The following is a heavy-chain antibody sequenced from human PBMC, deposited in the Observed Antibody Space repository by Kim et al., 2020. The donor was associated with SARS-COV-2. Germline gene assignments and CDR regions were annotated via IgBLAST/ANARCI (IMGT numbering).Heavy chain of an antibody. J-gene: IGHJ6*03. Sequence: SETLSLTCTVSGGSISSGDYYWSWIRQPPGKGLEWIGYIYYSGSTYYNPSLKSRVTISVDTSKNQFSLKLSSVTAADTAVYYCARVGIYCSSTSCHYYYYYYMDVWGKGTTVTVSS. CDR2: IYYSGST. D-gene: IGHD2-2*01. CDR3: ARVGIYCSSTSCHYYYYYYMDV. V-gene: IGHV4-30-4*01. CDR1: GGSISSGDYY.